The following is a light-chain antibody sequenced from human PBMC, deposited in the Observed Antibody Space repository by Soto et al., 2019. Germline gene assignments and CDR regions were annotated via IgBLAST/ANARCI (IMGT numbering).Light chain of an antibody. J-gene: IGKJ5*01. CDR3: QQYNNWPVT. Sequence: EIVMTQSPATLSVSPGERATLSCRASQSVLSKLAWYQQNPGQAPRLLIYGAFTRATDIPGRFSGSGSGTECTLTISSLQSEDFALYYCQQYNNWPVTFGQGTRLEI. CDR1: QSVLSK. V-gene: IGKV3-15*01. CDR2: GAF.